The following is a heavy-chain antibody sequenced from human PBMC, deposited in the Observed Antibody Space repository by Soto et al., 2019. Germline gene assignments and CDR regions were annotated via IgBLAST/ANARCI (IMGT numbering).Heavy chain of an antibody. Sequence: GGSLRLSCTTSGFTFGDYSMTWCRQATGKGLEWVSFITSKAYGATPDYASSVKGRFTISRDDSKNIAYLQLDSLKTEDTAVYYCASHIPLARSYFDYWGQGTLVTVSS. CDR3: ASHIPLARSYFDY. J-gene: IGHJ4*02. V-gene: IGHV3-49*03. CDR1: GFTFGDYS. CDR2: ITSKAYGATP. D-gene: IGHD5-12*01.